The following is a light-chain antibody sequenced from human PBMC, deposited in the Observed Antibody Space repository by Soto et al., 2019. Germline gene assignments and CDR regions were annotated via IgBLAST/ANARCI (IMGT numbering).Light chain of an antibody. J-gene: IGKJ1*01. CDR3: QQYGGSTRT. Sequence: DIVLTQSPATLSLSSGDRATLSCRASQSVSSSLAWYQQKPGQAPRLLIYDASSRATGVPDRITGSGSGTDFTLSISRLEPEDFAVYYCQQYGGSTRTFGQGTKVEIK. CDR1: QSVSSS. V-gene: IGKV3-20*01. CDR2: DAS.